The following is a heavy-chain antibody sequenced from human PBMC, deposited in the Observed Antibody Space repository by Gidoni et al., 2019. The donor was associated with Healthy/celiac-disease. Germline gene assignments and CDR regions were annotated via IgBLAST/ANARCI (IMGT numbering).Heavy chain of an antibody. Sequence: QLQLQESGPGLVKPSETLSLTCTVSGGSLSSSSYYWGWIRQPPGQGLAWIWSSYYSGSTYYNPSLKSRVTISVDTSKNQFSLKLSSVTAADTAVYDCARHRRAPSAGPLSYSLHAHFDYWGQGTLVTVSS. V-gene: IGHV4-39*01. CDR1: GGSLSSSSYY. D-gene: IGHD3-10*01. CDR2: SYYSGST. J-gene: IGHJ4*02. CDR3: ARHRRAPSAGPLSYSLHAHFDY.